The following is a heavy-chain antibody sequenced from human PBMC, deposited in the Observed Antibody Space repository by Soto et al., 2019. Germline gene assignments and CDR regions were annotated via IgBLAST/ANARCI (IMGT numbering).Heavy chain of an antibody. J-gene: IGHJ4*02. V-gene: IGHV3-30*03. CDR1: GFIFRNFG. CDR3: VQGASTAHQPLDS. CDR2: ISGDGNDK. D-gene: IGHD1-26*01. Sequence: QVQLVESGGGVVQPGRSLRLSCAASGFIFRNFGMHWVRRAPVKGLEWVATISGDGNDKYYPDSMKGRFTISRDNFNNSLYLQLNSLRPEDTAVYHCVQGASTAHQPLDSWGQGVLVTVSS.